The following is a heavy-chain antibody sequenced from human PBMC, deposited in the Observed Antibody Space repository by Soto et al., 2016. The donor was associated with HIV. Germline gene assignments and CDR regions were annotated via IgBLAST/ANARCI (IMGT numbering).Heavy chain of an antibody. CDR1: GFTFSRYA. CDR3: ARWDDGDTYYNYRYGMDV. V-gene: IGHV3-23*01. CDR2: ISASGDST. Sequence: EVQLLESGGGLVQPGGSLRLSCAASGFTFSRYALTWVRQAPGKGLEWVSGISASGDSTYYADSVKGRFTISRDNAENSLYLQMNSLRDEDTAVYYCARWDDGDTYYNYRYGMDVWGQGTTVAVSS. D-gene: IGHD4-17*01. J-gene: IGHJ6*02.